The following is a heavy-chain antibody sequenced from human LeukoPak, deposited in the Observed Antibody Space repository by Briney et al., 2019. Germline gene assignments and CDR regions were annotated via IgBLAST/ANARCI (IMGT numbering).Heavy chain of an antibody. CDR2: IHHSGST. Sequence: SETLSLTCAVYGGSFSGYYWSWIRQPPGKGLEWIGEIHHSGSTNYYPSLKSRVTISVDTSKNQFSLKLSSVTAADTAVYYCASRIAAAGTVDYWGQGTLVTVSS. D-gene: IGHD6-13*01. CDR1: GGSFSGYY. J-gene: IGHJ4*02. V-gene: IGHV4-34*01. CDR3: ASRIAAAGTVDY.